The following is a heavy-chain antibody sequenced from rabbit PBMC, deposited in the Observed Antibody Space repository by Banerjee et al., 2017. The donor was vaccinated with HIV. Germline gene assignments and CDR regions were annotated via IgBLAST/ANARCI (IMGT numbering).Heavy chain of an antibody. CDR1: GIDFSSIYY. CDR2: IYNGDGST. Sequence: ELVESGGGLVTLGGSLKLTCKASGIDFSSIYYMCWVRQAPGKGLEWIACIYNGDGSTYYARWVNGRFTISRSTSLNTVTLQMTSLTAADTATYFCARGTYGYAGYAPNLWGQGTLHRL. D-gene: IGHD6-1*01. J-gene: IGHJ4*01. V-gene: IGHV1S47*01. CDR3: ARGTYGYAGYAPNL.